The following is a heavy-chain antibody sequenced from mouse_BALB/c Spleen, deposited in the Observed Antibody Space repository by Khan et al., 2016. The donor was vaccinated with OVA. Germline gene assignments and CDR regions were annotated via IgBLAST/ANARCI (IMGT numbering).Heavy chain of an antibody. Sequence: EVQLQESGPGLVKPSQSLSLTCTVTGYSITSGYGWNWIRQFPGNKVEWMGFIGYSGSTNYTPSFKSRISITRDKSKNQFFLQLNSVTTEDTATYYCARTARIKYWGQGTTLTVSS. CDR3: ARTARIKY. CDR2: IGYSGST. J-gene: IGHJ2*01. CDR1: GYSITSGYG. V-gene: IGHV3-1*02. D-gene: IGHD1-2*01.